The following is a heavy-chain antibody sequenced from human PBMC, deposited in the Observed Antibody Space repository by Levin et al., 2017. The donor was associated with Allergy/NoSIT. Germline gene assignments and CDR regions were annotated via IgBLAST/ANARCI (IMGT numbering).Heavy chain of an antibody. Sequence: MASETLSLTCTVSNGSISSDYWTWIRQSPGKGLEWIGYIYYNGGTNYNPSFKSRVTISVDTSKNQFSLKLSSVTAADTAVYYCATSLPRTTVFGYWGRGTLVTVSS. CDR3: ATSLPRTTVFGY. CDR2: IYYNGGT. D-gene: IGHD4-17*01. J-gene: IGHJ4*02. CDR1: NGSISSDY. V-gene: IGHV4-59*08.